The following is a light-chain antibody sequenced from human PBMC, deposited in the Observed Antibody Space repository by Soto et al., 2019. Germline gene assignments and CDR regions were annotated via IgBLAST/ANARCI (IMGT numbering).Light chain of an antibody. CDR2: EVN. J-gene: IGLJ3*02. CDR1: SSDVGGYNY. Sequence: QSALTQPPSASGSPGQSVAISCTGTSSDVGGYNYVSWYQQHPGKAPKLMIYEVNKRPSGVPDRFSGSKSGNTASLTVSGLQAEDEADYYCLLSYSGAWVFGGGTKVTVL. CDR3: LLSYSGAWV. V-gene: IGLV2-8*01.